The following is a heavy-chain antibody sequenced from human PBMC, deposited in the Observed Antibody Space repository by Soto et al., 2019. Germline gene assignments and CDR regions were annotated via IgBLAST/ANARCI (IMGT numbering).Heavy chain of an antibody. Sequence: SVKVSCKASGGTFSNYAISWVRQAPGQGLEWMGGIIPIFGTANYAQKFHGRVTITADESTSTAYMELSSLRSEDTAVYYCASSVAKYYYYGMDVWGQGTTVTVSS. J-gene: IGHJ6*02. CDR2: IIPIFGTA. CDR3: ASSVAKYYYYGMDV. D-gene: IGHD5-12*01. V-gene: IGHV1-69*13. CDR1: GGTFSNYA.